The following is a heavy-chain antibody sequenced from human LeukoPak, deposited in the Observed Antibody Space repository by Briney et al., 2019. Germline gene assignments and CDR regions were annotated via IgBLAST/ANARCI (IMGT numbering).Heavy chain of an antibody. D-gene: IGHD6-13*01. CDR1: GFTFSSYA. CDR3: ASQYSSSWYYYYGMDV. V-gene: IGHV3-30*04. J-gene: IGHJ6*02. Sequence: GGSLRLSCAASGFTFSSYAMHWVRQAPGKGLEWGAVISYDGSNKYYADSVKGRFTISRDNSKNTLYLQMNSVRAEDTAVYYCASQYSSSWYYYYGMDVWGQGTTVTVSS. CDR2: ISYDGSNK.